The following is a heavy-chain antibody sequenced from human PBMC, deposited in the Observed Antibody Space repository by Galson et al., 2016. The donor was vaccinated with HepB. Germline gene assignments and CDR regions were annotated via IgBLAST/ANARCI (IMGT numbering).Heavy chain of an antibody. J-gene: IGHJ6*03. V-gene: IGHV1-2*06. D-gene: IGHD2-8*01. CDR3: ARVRGYCNNESCNLPKYFYFMDV. Sequence: SVKVSCKASGYSFIGYYIHWGRQVPGQGLEWMGRINPNTGDTVLDQKSQGRFNMSRDTSIRTAYMDLGSLTFDDTAVYYCARVRGYCNNESCNLPKYFYFMDVWGKGTTVIVSS. CDR2: INPNTGDT. CDR1: GYSFIGYY.